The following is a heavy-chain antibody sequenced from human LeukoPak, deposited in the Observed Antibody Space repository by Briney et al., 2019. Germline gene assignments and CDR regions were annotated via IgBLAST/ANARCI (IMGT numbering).Heavy chain of an antibody. Sequence: PGGSLRLSCAACGFTFSSYAMRWVRQARGKGLEWVSAISGSGGSTYYADSVKGRFPISRDNSNNTLYLQMNSLRAEDTAVYYCAKGYEGAFDIWGQGTMVTVSS. J-gene: IGHJ3*02. D-gene: IGHD1-1*01. CDR1: GFTFSSYA. CDR3: AKGYEGAFDI. V-gene: IGHV3-23*01. CDR2: ISGSGGST.